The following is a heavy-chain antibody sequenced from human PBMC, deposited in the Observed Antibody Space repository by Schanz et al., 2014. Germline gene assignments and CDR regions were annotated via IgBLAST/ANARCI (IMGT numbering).Heavy chain of an antibody. V-gene: IGHV1-18*01. Sequence: QVQVVQSGAEVKKPGASVKVSCKASGYTFTYYGVIWVRQAPGPGLEWMGWISTSNGNTNYIQKLQARVTMTTDTSTSAAYMELRSLRSDDTAVYYSARVQDDMVAASEYYYGMHVWGQGTTVTVSS. CDR1: GYTFTYYG. J-gene: IGHJ6*02. CDR3: ARVQDDMVAASEYYYGMHV. D-gene: IGHD5-12*01. CDR2: ISTSNGNT.